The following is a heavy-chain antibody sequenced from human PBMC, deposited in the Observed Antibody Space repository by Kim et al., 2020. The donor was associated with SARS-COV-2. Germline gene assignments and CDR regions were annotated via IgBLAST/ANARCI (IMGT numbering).Heavy chain of an antibody. V-gene: IGHV3-74*01. J-gene: IGHJ4*02. CDR3: TRAGVLGGLDY. D-gene: IGHD3-16*01. CDR2: ST. Sequence: STSYADSVKGRFTISRDDDKNTVFLQRNSLRVEDRGIYYCTRAGVLGGLDYWGQGTLVTVSS.